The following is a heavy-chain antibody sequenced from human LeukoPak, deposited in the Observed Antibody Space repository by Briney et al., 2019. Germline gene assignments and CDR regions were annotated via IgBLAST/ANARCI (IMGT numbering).Heavy chain of an antibody. Sequence: GGSLRLSCAASGFTFSSYAMNWVRQAPGEGLEWVSGTGSTGVSTFYADSVKGRFTVSRDNSKNTLSLQMNSLRAEDTAVYYCAKRRSRGSFDYWGQGTLVTVSS. J-gene: IGHJ4*02. CDR1: GFTFSSYA. CDR3: AKRRSRGSFDY. CDR2: TGSTGVST. V-gene: IGHV3-23*01.